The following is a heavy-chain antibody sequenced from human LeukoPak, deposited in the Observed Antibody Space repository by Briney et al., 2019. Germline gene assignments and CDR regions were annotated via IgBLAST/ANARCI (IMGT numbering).Heavy chain of an antibody. D-gene: IGHD2-15*01. J-gene: IGHJ5*02. CDR3: ARSRGYCSGGTCYRWWFDP. V-gene: IGHV4-39*01. CDR2: IYYSGST. CDR1: GGSISSSSYY. Sequence: SETLSLTCTVSGGSISSSSYYWGWIRQPPGKGLELIGNIYYSGSTYYNPSLKSRVTISVDTSKNQFSLKLSSVTAADTAVYYCARSRGYCSGGTCYRWWFDPWGQGTQVTVSS.